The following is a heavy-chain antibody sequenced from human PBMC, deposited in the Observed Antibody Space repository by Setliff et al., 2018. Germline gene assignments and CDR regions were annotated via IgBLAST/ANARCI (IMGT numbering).Heavy chain of an antibody. D-gene: IGHD2-8*02. CDR2: INVGGTST. J-gene: IGHJ4*01. CDR3: AKDKQVRVDYFDY. Sequence: GGSLRLSCAASGFTFSNYAMSWVRQAPGKGLEWVSIINVGGTSTYYVDSVKGRFTISRDNSKNTLYLQMNSLRVEGTAIYYCAKDKQVRVDYFDYWGHGTLVTVSS. CDR1: GFTFSNYA. V-gene: IGHV3-23*01.